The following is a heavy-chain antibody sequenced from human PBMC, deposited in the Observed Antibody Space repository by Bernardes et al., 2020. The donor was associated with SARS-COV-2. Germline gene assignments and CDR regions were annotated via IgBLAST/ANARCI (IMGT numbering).Heavy chain of an antibody. V-gene: IGHV3-7*03. CDR2: IKQDASEK. J-gene: IGHJ4*02. D-gene: IGHD1-26*01. CDR3: ARERSQYYIDY. CDR1: GFTFRSSWSYW. Sequence: GGSLRLSCAASGFTFRSSWSYWMSWFRQAPGKGLEWVANIKQDASEKYYVDSVKGRFTVSRDNAKNSLYLQMDSLRAEDTAVYYCARERSQYYIDYWGQGNLVA.